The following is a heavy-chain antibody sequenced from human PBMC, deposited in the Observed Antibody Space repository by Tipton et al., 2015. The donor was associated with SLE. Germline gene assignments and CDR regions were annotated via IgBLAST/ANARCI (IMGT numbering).Heavy chain of an antibody. V-gene: IGHV4-30-2*01. CDR3: AGVEMNVFYI. Sequence: TLSLTCAVSGGSINSGDYSWSWIRRPPGKGLEWIGYIFRSGNAYYNPSLKSRVTISVDMSRNQFSLRLDSVTAADTALDYCAGVEMNVFYIWGEGTVVSVSS. CDR2: IFRSGNA. J-gene: IGHJ3*02. CDR1: GGSINSGDYS. D-gene: IGHD1-1*01.